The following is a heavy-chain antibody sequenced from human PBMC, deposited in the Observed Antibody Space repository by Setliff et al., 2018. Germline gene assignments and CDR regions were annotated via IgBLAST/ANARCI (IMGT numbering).Heavy chain of an antibody. CDR3: ARASHSYGSPNWFDP. V-gene: IGHV4-31*03. J-gene: IGHJ5*02. Sequence: SETLSLTCNVSGDFVSSGGYTWNWIRQHPEMGLEWIGYIFYNGNTFYNPSLQSRVTISVDTSKNQFSLKLTSLNAADSAVYYCARASHSYGSPNWFDPWGPGTLVTVSS. D-gene: IGHD3-22*01. CDR1: GDFVSSGGYT. CDR2: IFYNGNT.